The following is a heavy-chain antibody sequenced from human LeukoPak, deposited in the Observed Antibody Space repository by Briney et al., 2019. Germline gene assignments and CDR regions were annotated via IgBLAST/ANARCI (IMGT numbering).Heavy chain of an antibody. D-gene: IGHD3-16*01. CDR3: ARAIPYYDYVWDP. CDR1: GFTFSSYW. Sequence: QSGGSLRPSCAASGFTFSSYWMHWVRQAPGKGLVWVSRINSDGSSTSYADSVKGRFTISRDNAKNTLYLQMNSLRAEDTAVYYCARAIPYYDYVWDPWGQGTLVTVSS. V-gene: IGHV3-74*01. J-gene: IGHJ5*02. CDR2: INSDGSST.